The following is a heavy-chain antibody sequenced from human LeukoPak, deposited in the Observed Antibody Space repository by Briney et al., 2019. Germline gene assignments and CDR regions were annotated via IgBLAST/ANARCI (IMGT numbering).Heavy chain of an antibody. CDR2: ISWNSGSI. D-gene: IGHD3-3*01. J-gene: IGHJ4*02. V-gene: IGHV3-9*03. Sequence: GGSLRLSCAASGFTFSSYSMNWVRQAPGKGLEWVSGISWNSGSIGYADSVKGRFTISRDNAKNSLYLQMNSLRAEDMALYYCAKDIGYDFWSGLDYWGQGTLVTVSS. CDR3: AKDIGYDFWSGLDY. CDR1: GFTFSSYS.